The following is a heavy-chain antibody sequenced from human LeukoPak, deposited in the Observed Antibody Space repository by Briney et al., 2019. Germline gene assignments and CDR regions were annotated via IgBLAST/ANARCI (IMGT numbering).Heavy chain of an antibody. Sequence: AGGSLRLSCAASGFTFRTYEMTWVRQAPGKGLEWVSHISTSGSTINYADSVKGRFTISRDDAKNSLYLPMNSLRAEDTAVYYCARGGSYFVHWGQGTLVTVSS. CDR1: GFTFRTYE. CDR3: ARGGSYFVH. CDR2: ISTSGSTI. J-gene: IGHJ4*02. V-gene: IGHV3-48*03. D-gene: IGHD3-16*01.